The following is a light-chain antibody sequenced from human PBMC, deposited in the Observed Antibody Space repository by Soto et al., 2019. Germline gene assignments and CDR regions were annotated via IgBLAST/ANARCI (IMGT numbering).Light chain of an antibody. CDR2: SDG. CDR3: AVWDQSLTGWV. J-gene: IGLJ3*02. Sequence: QSVLTQPPSASGTPGQSLTISCSGSSSNVGSHFVYWYQHLPGTAPNLLIFSDGQRPSGGPARFFGSKSGTSASLAITGLRSEDEADYYCAVWDQSLTGWVFGGGTKVTVL. V-gene: IGLV1-47*02. CDR1: SSNVGSHF.